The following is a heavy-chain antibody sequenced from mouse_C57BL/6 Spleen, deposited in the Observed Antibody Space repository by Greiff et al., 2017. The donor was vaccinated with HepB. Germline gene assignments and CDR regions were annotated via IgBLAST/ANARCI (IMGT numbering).Heavy chain of an antibody. CDR2: IDPSDSYT. CDR1: GYTFTSYW. V-gene: IGHV1-50*01. CDR3: ARGGYGSNLDY. Sequence: QVQLQQPGAELVKPGASVKLSCKASGYTFTSYWMQWVKQRPGQGLEWIGEIDPSDSYTNYNQKFKGKATLTVDTSSSTAYMQLSSLTSEDSAVYYCARGGYGSNLDYWGKGTTLTVAS. J-gene: IGHJ2*01. D-gene: IGHD1-1*01.